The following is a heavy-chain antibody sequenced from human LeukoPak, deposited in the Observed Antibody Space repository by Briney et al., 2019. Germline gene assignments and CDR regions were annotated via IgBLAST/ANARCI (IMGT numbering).Heavy chain of an antibody. CDR1: GGSISSGSYY. D-gene: IGHD3-3*01. Sequence: PSQTLSLTCTVSGGSISSGSYYWSWIRQPAGKGLEWIGRIYTSGSTNYNPSLKSRVTISVDTSKNQFSLKLSSVTAADTAVYYCARALGGFWSGYYAFDIWGQGTMVTVSS. CDR3: ARALGGFWSGYYAFDI. V-gene: IGHV4-61*02. J-gene: IGHJ3*02. CDR2: IYTSGST.